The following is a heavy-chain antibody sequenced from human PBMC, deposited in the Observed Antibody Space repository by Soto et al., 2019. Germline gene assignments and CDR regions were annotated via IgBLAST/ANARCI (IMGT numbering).Heavy chain of an antibody. CDR1: GFTFINAW. V-gene: IGHV3-15*01. CDR3: APAYYDTSGFEF. J-gene: IGHJ4*02. D-gene: IGHD3-22*01. CDR2: IRSQRSGGTT. Sequence: EVQLVESGGGLVKPGGSLRLSCAASGFTFINAWMTWVRQAPGKGLEWLGRIRSQRSGGTTEYAAPVKGRCTISRDDSESTLYLQINSLKTEDTAVYYCAPAYYDTSGFEFWGQGTLVTVSS.